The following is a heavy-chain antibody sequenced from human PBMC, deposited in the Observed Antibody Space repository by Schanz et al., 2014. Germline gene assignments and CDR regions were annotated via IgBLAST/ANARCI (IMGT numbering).Heavy chain of an antibody. Sequence: QVQLQESGPGVVKPSETLSLTCTVSGGSISTYYWSWIRQSPGKGLEWIGYIYYTGTTNYNPSLKSRLPISVDTHKTHSPLRLGSVTAADTAVYYCARLGSPHCATSDCHHDWFGPWGQGTLVTVSS. CDR2: IYYTGTT. J-gene: IGHJ5*02. CDR3: ARLGSPHCATSDCHHDWFGP. D-gene: IGHD1-26*01. V-gene: IGHV4-59*08. CDR1: GGSISTYY.